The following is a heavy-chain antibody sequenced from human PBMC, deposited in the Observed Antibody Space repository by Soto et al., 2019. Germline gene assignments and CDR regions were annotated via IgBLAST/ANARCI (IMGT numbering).Heavy chain of an antibody. J-gene: IGHJ4*02. Sequence: GGSLRLSCAASGFTFSSYAMSWVRQAPGKGLEWVSAISGSGGSTYYADSVKGRFTISRDNSKNTLYLQMNSLRAEDTAVYYCAKELYCSGGSCYGHDYWGQGTLVTVSS. CDR3: AKELYCSGGSCYGHDY. D-gene: IGHD2-15*01. CDR2: ISGSGGST. CDR1: GFTFSSYA. V-gene: IGHV3-23*01.